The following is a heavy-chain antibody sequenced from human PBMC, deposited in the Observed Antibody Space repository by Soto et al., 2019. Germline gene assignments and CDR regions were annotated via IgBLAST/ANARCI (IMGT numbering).Heavy chain of an antibody. CDR2: MSGGGRST. CDR3: TNCMGGSSCRKFDF. CDR1: GFTFSSYA. V-gene: IGHV3-23*01. Sequence: EVQLLESGGGLVQPGGSLRLSCAASGFTFSSYAMSWVRQAPGKGLEWASSMSGGGRSTHYADSVKGRFTVSRDNSKNILSLQVNSLGAEHTAVYHCTNCMGGSSCRKFDFGGQGTLVTVSS. D-gene: IGHD2-2*01. J-gene: IGHJ4*02.